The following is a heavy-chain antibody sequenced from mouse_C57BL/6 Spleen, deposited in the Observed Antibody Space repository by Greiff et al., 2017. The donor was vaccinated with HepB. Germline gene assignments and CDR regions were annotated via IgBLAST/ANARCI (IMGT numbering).Heavy chain of an antibody. CDR2: ISSGSSTI. Sequence: EVQLVESGGGLVKPGGSLKLSCAASGFTFSDYGMHWVRQAPEKGLEWVAYISSGSSTIYYADTVKGRFTISRDNANNTLFLQMTSLRSEDTAMYYCARPFTVVAHWYFDVWGTGTTVTVSS. D-gene: IGHD1-1*01. V-gene: IGHV5-17*01. CDR1: GFTFSDYG. J-gene: IGHJ1*03. CDR3: ARPFTVVAHWYFDV.